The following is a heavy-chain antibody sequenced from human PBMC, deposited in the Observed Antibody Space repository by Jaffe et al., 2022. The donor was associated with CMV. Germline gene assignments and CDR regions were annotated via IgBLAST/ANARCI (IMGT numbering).Heavy chain of an antibody. J-gene: IGHJ4*02. CDR1: GFTFRSYW. CDR3: ARDGHPFDH. V-gene: IGHV3-7*01. CDR2: IKQDGSEK. Sequence: EVQLVESGGGLVQPGGSLRLSCAASGFTFRSYWMSWVRQAPGKGLEWVANIKQDGSEKYYVDSVKGRFTISRDNAKKSVYLQMNSLRAEDTAVYYCARDGHPFDHWGQGTLVTVSS.